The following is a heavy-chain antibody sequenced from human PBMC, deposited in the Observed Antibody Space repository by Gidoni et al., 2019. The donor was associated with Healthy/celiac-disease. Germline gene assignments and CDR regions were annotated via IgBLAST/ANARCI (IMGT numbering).Heavy chain of an antibody. CDR2: IYYSGST. CDR1: GGSISSYY. J-gene: IGHJ6*02. CDR3: ACSLSYFYYGMDV. V-gene: IGHV4-59*01. D-gene: IGHD1-26*01. Sequence: QVQLQESGPGLVQPSETLSSPCTVSGGSISSYYWSWIRQPPGKGLEWIEYIYYSGSTNYNPSLKSRVTISVDTSKNQFSLKLSSVTAADTAVYYCACSLSYFYYGMDVWGQGTTVTVSS.